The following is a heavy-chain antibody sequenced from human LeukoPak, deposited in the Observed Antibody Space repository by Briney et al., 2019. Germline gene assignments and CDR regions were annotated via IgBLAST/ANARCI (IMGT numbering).Heavy chain of an antibody. CDR2: INPNSGGT. V-gene: IGHV1-2*02. CDR1: GYTFTGYY. J-gene: IGHJ5*02. Sequence: ASVKVSCKASGYTFTGYYMHWVRQAPGQGLEWMGWINPNSGGTNYAQKFQGRVTMTRDTSISTAYMELSRLRSDDTAVYYCARDYLRSSSWSNWFDPWGQGTLVTVSS. CDR3: ARDYLRSSSWSNWFDP. D-gene: IGHD6-13*01.